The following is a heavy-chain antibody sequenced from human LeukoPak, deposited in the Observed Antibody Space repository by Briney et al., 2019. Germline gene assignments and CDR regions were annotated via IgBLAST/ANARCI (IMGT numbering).Heavy chain of an antibody. Sequence: SETLSLTCSVSGGSISSSSYYWNWIRQPPGKGLEWVGSIYYSGTTYYNSSLKSRVTISADTSKNRFSLMLTSVTAADTAVYYCARQVSDYFYYYIDVWGEGTTVIASS. CDR3: ARQVSDYFYYYIDV. CDR1: GGSISSSSYY. CDR2: IYYSGTT. J-gene: IGHJ6*03. V-gene: IGHV4-39*01.